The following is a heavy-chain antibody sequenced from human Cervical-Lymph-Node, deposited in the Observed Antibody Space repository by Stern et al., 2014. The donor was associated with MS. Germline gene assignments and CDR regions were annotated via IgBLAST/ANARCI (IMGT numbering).Heavy chain of an antibody. Sequence: MQLVESGGDVVQPGRSLRLSCAASGFTFSSYGMHWVRQAPGKGLEWVTVISYDGNHQYYAAAVKGRFTISRDNSKNTLHLQMNSVTPDDTAIYYCARDYEDTSMLFDHWGQGTLVTVSS. CDR3: ARDYEDTSMLFDH. V-gene: IGHV3-30*03. J-gene: IGHJ4*02. CDR1: GFTFSSYG. CDR2: ISYDGNHQ. D-gene: IGHD2-8*01.